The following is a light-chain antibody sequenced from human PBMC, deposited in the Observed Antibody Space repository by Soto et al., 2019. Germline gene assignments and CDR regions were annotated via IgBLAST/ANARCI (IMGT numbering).Light chain of an antibody. Sequence: EIVLTQSPGTLSLSPGERATLSCRASQSVNSRYLAWYQKKPGQAPRLLIYAASSRAKGIPDRFSGSGSGTDFTLTISRLEPEDFAVYYCQQYGSSPEWTFGQGTKVDIK. V-gene: IGKV3-20*01. CDR3: QQYGSSPEWT. CDR1: QSVNSRY. CDR2: AAS. J-gene: IGKJ1*01.